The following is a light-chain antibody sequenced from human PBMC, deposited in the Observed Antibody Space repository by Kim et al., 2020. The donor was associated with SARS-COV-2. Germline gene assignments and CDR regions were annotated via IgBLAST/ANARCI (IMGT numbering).Light chain of an antibody. CDR3: LQHNTSPFT. V-gene: IGKV1-17*01. J-gene: IGKJ5*01. CDR2: GAS. Sequence: ASVGDRVTITCRASQDISNDLGWYQQNPGRAPKLLIYGASSLQSGVPSRFSGSGSGTDFTLTISSLQPEDFATYFCLQHNTSPFTFGQGTRLEIK. CDR1: QDISND.